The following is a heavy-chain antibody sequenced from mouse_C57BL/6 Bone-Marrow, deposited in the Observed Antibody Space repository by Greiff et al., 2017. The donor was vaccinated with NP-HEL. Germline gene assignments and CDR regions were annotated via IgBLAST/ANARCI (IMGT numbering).Heavy chain of an antibody. CDR2: FHPYNDDT. D-gene: IGHD2-1*01. V-gene: IGHV1-47*01. CDR3: ARGGNYWYYFDY. CDR1: GYTFTTYP. Sequence: QVQLKQSGAELVKPGASVKMSCKASGYTFTTYPIEWVKQNHGKSLEWIGNFHPYNDDTEYNEKFKNKATLTVEKSSITVYLELSRLTSDDSSVYYCARGGNYWYYFDYWGQGTTLTVSS. J-gene: IGHJ2*01.